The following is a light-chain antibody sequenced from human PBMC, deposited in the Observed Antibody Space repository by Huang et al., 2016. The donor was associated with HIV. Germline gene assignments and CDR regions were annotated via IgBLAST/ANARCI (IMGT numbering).Light chain of an antibody. CDR2: EVS. Sequence: IMMTPAPLSLSVSPGQPASISCNSSQSLLHTDGKTYLYWYFQKPGQSPQLLIYEVSNRFFGVSDRFSGSGSGTDFTLKISRVEAGDVGLYYCMQTLRAATFGQGTKVEIK. V-gene: IGKV2D-29*02. CDR1: QSLLHTDGKTY. J-gene: IGKJ1*01. CDR3: MQTLRAAT.